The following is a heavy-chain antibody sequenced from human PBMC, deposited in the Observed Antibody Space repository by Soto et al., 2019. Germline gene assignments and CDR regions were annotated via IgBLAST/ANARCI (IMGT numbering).Heavy chain of an antibody. J-gene: IGHJ6*02. CDR3: ARGRGRDYGDYRYHYYYGMDV. D-gene: IGHD4-17*01. CDR1: GGSFSGYY. Sequence: PSETLSLTCAVYGGSFSGYYWSWIRQPPGKGLEWIGEINHSGSTNYNPSLKSRVTISVDTSKNQFSLKLSSVTAADTAVYYCARGRGRDYGDYRYHYYYGMDVWGQGTTVT. CDR2: INHSGST. V-gene: IGHV4-34*01.